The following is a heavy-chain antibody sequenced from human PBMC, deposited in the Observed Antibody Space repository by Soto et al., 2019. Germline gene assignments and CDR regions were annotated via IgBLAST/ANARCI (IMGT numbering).Heavy chain of an antibody. CDR3: AKGVSQYTPLALFDY. CDR2: ISGSDGRT. D-gene: IGHD5-18*01. V-gene: IGHV3-23*01. Sequence: EVQLLESGGGLVRPGGSLRLSCAASGFTFSSYAMSWVRQAPGKGLEWVSTISGSDGRTYSTDSVKGPFTISRDNSRNTAYLQMNSLRVEGTAVYYCAKGVSQYTPLALFDYWGRGTLVTVSS. J-gene: IGHJ4*02. CDR1: GFTFSSYA.